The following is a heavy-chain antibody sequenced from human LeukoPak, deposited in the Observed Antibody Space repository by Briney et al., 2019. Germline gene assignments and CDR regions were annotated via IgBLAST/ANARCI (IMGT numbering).Heavy chain of an antibody. CDR2: ISYDGSNK. D-gene: IGHD5-18*01. Sequence: GGSLRLPCGASGFTFSSYAMHWGRQAPGKGLEWGAVISYDGSNKYYADSVKGRFTIYRDNSTNTLYLQMNSLTAEDTAVYSCPKARSYGNYYYYGMDVWGQGTTVTVSS. J-gene: IGHJ6*02. V-gene: IGHV3-30*04. CDR1: GFTFSSYA. CDR3: PKARSYGNYYYYGMDV.